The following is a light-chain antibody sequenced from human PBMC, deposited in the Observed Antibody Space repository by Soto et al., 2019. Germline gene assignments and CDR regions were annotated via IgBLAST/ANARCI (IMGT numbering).Light chain of an antibody. J-gene: IGLJ1*01. CDR3: CSYAGSGTDNYV. CDR1: TSDIGTYNL. V-gene: IGLV2-23*01. CDR2: EGI. Sequence: QSALTQPASVSGSPGQSITISCTGTTSDIGTYNLVSWYQHYPGKAPKLMIYEGIKRPSGVSNRFSGSKSGNTAFLTISGLQADDEAAYYCCSYAGSGTDNYVFGSGTKVTVL.